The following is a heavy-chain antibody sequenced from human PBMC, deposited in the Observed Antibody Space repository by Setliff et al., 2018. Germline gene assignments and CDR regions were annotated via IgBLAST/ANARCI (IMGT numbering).Heavy chain of an antibody. Sequence: PSETLSLTCTVSGGSISSRTYYWSWIRQPAGKGLEWIGHIYTTWSTNYNPSLKSRVTISVDTSKNQFSLNLSSVTAADTAVYYCARVSGFLYMDVWGEGTTVTVSS. CDR3: ARVSGFLYMDV. CDR1: GGSISSRTYY. J-gene: IGHJ6*03. V-gene: IGHV4-61*09. CDR2: IYTTWST. D-gene: IGHD3-3*01.